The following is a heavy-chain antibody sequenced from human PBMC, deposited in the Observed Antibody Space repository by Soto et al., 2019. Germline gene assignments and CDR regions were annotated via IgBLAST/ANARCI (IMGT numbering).Heavy chain of an antibody. CDR2: IYASGST. Sequence: SETLSLTCSVSGGSISPYYCSWSRQPAGKGLEWIGRIYASGSTNYNPSLKSRVTMSVATSKNQFSLKLTSVTAADTATYYCARGGMVIIPTATAFDYWGQGTLVTVSS. CDR3: ARGGMVIIPTATAFDY. J-gene: IGHJ4*02. CDR1: GGSISPYY. D-gene: IGHD1-1*01. V-gene: IGHV4-4*07.